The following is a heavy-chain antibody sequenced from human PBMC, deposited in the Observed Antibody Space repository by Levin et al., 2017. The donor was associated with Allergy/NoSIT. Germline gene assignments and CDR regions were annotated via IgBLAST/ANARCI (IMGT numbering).Heavy chain of an antibody. CDR2: IYSNGRT. D-gene: IGHD1-26*01. Sequence: GESLKISCLASGFPITSNYVSWVRQAPGKGLEWVSIIYSNGRTFYGDSVQGRFTISRDISKNTVFLQMDNLRAGDTAVYFCARVVIVGGSEAFDYWGQGSLVTVSS. CDR1: GFPITSNY. J-gene: IGHJ4*02. CDR3: ARVVIVGGSEAFDY. V-gene: IGHV3-53*01.